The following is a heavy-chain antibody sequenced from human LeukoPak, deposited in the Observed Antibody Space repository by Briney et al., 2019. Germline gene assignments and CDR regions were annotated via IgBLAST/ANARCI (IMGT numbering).Heavy chain of an antibody. CDR2: IIPIFGTA. Sequence: SVKVSRKASGGTLSSYAISWVRQAPGQGLEWMGGIIPIFGTANYAQKFQGRVTITTDESTSTAYMELSSLRSEDTAVYYCARGVPATYYYYYYMDVWGKGTTVTVSS. D-gene: IGHD2-2*01. J-gene: IGHJ6*03. V-gene: IGHV1-69*05. CDR3: ARGVPATYYYYYYMDV. CDR1: GGTLSSYA.